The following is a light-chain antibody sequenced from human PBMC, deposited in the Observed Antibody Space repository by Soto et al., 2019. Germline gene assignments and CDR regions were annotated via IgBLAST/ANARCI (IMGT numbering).Light chain of an antibody. J-gene: IGKJ4*01. CDR3: QQYYNTPLT. Sequence: EIVMTQSPDSLAVSLGERATINCKSSQSVLYSSSNKDYLAWYQQKPGQPPKLLFYWASTRESGVPDRFSGSGSGTDFNFTISSLQAEDVAMYYCQQYYNTPLTFVGGTKVEIK. V-gene: IGKV4-1*01. CDR2: WAS. CDR1: QSVLYSSSNKDY.